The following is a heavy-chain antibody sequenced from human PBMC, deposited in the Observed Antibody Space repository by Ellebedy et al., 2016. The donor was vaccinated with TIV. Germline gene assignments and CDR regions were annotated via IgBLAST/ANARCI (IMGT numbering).Heavy chain of an antibody. D-gene: IGHD3-10*01. CDR2: IYPDDSDD. J-gene: IGHJ5*02. Sequence: GESLKISCKGSGYRFSNYWIGWVRQKPGKGLEWMGIIYPDDSDDRYHPSFRGQVTISADKASNTAYLQWSSLKASDTAMYYCARRFGELSFDPWGQGTLVTVSS. CDR3: ARRFGELSFDP. CDR1: GYRFSNYW. V-gene: IGHV5-51*01.